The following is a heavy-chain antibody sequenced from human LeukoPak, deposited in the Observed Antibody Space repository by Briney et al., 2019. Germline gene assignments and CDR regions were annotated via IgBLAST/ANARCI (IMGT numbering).Heavy chain of an antibody. V-gene: IGHV3-33*06. CDR2: IWYDGSNK. CDR3: AKATCSGASCFSDSRDAFDL. Sequence: GGSLRLSCAASGIIFSDFGMHWVRQAPGKGLEWMDIIWYDGSNKYYAHSVKGRFTISRDNSQNTMYLQMNCLSAEDTAVYYCAKATCSGASCFSDSRDAFDLWGQGTMVTVSS. J-gene: IGHJ3*01. D-gene: IGHD2-15*01. CDR1: GIIFSDFG.